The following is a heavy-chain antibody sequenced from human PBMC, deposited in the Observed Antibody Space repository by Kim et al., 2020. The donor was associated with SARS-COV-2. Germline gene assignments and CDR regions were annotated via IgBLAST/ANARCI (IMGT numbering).Heavy chain of an antibody. CDR1: GFTFSSYT. D-gene: IGHD4-17*01. J-gene: IGHJ4*01. V-gene: IGHV3-23*01. CDR3: AKNNVYDDYPRGFDF. Sequence: GGSLRLSCAVSGFTFSSYTMNWVRQAPGKGLEWVSSSSGSGGRTFYAGSVKGRFTISRDNSKNTLYLLMSSLRVEDTALYYCAKNNVYDDYPRGFDFWG. CDR2: SSGSGGRT.